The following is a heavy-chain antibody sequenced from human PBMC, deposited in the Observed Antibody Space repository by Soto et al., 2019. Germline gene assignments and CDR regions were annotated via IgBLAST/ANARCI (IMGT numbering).Heavy chain of an antibody. V-gene: IGHV1-8*01. J-gene: IGHJ6*03. CDR2: MNPNSGNT. CDR1: GYTFTSYD. CDR3: ARVGFATVTTYYYYYYMDV. Sequence: ASVKVSCKASGYTFTSYDINWVRQATGQGLEWMGWMNPNSGNTGYAQKFQGRVAMTRNTSISTAYMELSSLRSEDTAVYYCARVGFATVTTYYYYYYMDVWGKGTTVTVS. D-gene: IGHD4-17*01.